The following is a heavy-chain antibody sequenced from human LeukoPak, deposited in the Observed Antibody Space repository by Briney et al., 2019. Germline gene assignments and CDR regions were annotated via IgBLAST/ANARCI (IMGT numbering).Heavy chain of an antibody. CDR2: IIPILGIA. Sequence: SVKVSCKASGGTFSSYAISWVRQAPGQGLEWMGRIIPILGIANYAQKFQGRVTITADKSTSTAYMELSSLRSEDTAVYYCARVVDDSRSDYFDYWGQGTLVTASS. CDR3: ARVVDDSRSDYFDY. V-gene: IGHV1-69*04. D-gene: IGHD3-22*01. J-gene: IGHJ4*02. CDR1: GGTFSSYA.